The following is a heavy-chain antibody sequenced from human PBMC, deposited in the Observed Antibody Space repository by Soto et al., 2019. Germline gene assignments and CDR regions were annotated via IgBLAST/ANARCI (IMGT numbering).Heavy chain of an antibody. J-gene: IGHJ3*02. V-gene: IGHV3-23*01. D-gene: IGHD3-3*01. CDR3: AKDWTSI. CDR2: ISGSGGST. Sequence: EVQLLGSGGGLVQPGGSLRISCAASGFTFSTYSMTWVRQAPGKGLEWVSTISGSGGSTYYIDSVKGRFTISRDNSKNTLYLQMNSLRAEDTAIYYCAKDWTSIWGQGTMVAVSS. CDR1: GFTFSTYS.